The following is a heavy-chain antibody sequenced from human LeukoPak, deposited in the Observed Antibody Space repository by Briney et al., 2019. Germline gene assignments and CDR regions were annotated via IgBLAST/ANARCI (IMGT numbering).Heavy chain of an antibody. V-gene: IGHV7-4-1*02. CDR3: ARGPGGGIADINWFDP. J-gene: IGHJ5*02. Sequence: ASVKVSCKASGYTFTSYAMNWVRQAPGQGLEWMGWINTNTGNPTYAQGFTGRFVFSLDTSVSTAYLQISSLKAEDTAVYYCARGPGGGIADINWFDPWGQGTLVTVSS. CDR2: INTNTGNP. D-gene: IGHD6-13*01. CDR1: GYTFTSYA.